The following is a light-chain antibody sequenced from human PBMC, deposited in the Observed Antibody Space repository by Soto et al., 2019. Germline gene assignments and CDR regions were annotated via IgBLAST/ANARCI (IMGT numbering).Light chain of an antibody. Sequence: QSVLTQPASVSGSPGQSITISCTGTSNDIGKYDYVAWYQQYPGMAPKLIIFEVSNRPSGVSDRYSASKSGNTASLTISALQAEDGADYYCMSYTTSSLRVFVGGTKVTVL. J-gene: IGLJ3*02. V-gene: IGLV2-14*01. CDR3: MSYTTSSLRV. CDR1: SNDIGKYDY. CDR2: EVS.